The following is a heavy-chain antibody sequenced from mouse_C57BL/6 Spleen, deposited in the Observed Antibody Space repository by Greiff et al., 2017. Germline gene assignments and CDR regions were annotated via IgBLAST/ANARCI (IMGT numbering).Heavy chain of an antibody. Sequence: EVQLVESGGGLVKPGGSLKLSCAASGFTFSDYGMHWVRQAPEKGLEWVAYISSGSSTIYYADTVKGRFTISRDNAKNTLFLQMTSLRSEDTAMYYCARPYDGYFAWFADWGQGTLVTVSA. CDR2: ISSGSSTI. J-gene: IGHJ3*01. CDR3: ARPYDGYFAWFAD. V-gene: IGHV5-17*01. CDR1: GFTFSDYG. D-gene: IGHD2-3*01.